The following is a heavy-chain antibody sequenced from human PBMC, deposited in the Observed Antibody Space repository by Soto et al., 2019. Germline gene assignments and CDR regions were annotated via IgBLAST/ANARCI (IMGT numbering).Heavy chain of an antibody. Sequence: PSQTLSLTCVISGDSVSTNSATWDWIRQSPSRGLEWLGRTYYRSNWYTDYAVSVKGRITISPDTSNNQLSLQLNSVTPDDTAVYYCARLIGNSWLDSWGQGTLVTAPQ. D-gene: IGHD2-8*01. CDR2: TYYRSNWYT. CDR3: ARLIGNSWLDS. CDR1: GDSVSTNSAT. V-gene: IGHV6-1*01. J-gene: IGHJ5*01.